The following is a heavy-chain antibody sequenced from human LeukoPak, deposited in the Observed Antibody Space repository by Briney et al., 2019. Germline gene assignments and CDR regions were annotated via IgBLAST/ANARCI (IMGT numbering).Heavy chain of an antibody. V-gene: IGHV3-48*04. CDR3: ARDLYYYDSSAYYNWFDP. D-gene: IGHD3-22*01. J-gene: IGHJ5*02. CDR1: GFTFSSYS. CDR2: ISSSSSTI. Sequence: PGGSLRLSCAASGFTFSSYSMNWVRQAPGKGLEWVSYISSSSSTIYYADSVKGRFTISRDNAKNSLYLQMNSLRAEDTAVYYCARDLYYYDSSAYYNWFDPWGQGTLVTVSS.